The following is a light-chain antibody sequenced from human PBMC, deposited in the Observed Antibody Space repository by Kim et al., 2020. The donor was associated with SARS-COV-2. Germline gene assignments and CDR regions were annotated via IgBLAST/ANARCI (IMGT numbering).Light chain of an antibody. Sequence: QSALTQPGSVSGSPGQSITISCTGSTSDLGDNKYVSWYQQHPGEAPKLIIFDVNNRPSGVSDRFSGSKSGNTAFLIISGLQAEDEADYYCSSSKSSFTLFGGGTKLTVL. V-gene: IGLV2-14*03. CDR1: TSDLGDNKY. CDR2: DVN. CDR3: SSSKSSFTL. J-gene: IGLJ3*02.